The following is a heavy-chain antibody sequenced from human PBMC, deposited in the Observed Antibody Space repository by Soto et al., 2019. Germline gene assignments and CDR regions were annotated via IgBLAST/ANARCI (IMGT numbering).Heavy chain of an antibody. D-gene: IGHD1-26*01. V-gene: IGHV1-18*04. CDR1: GYFFTSYG. Sequence: ASVKVSCKASGYFFTSYGISWVRQAPGQGLEWMGWISPYNGNTKNAQNFQGRVTMTTDTSTYTAYMEVRRLRSDDSAVYYCARDVGSDLSARGAVFDYWGQGTLVTVSS. CDR3: ARDVGSDLSARGAVFDY. J-gene: IGHJ4*02. CDR2: ISPYNGNT.